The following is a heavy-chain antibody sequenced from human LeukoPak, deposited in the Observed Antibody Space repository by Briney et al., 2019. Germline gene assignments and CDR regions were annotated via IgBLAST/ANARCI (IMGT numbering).Heavy chain of an antibody. CDR3: AREGRGWTSTNYYYYGMDV. J-gene: IGHJ6*02. CDR1: GYSFTSYW. CDR2: IYPGDSDT. V-gene: IGHV5-51*01. D-gene: IGHD6-19*01. Sequence: KSGESLKISCKGSGYSFTSYWIGWVRQMPGKGLEWMGIIYPGDSDTRYSPSFQGQVTISADKSISTAYLQWSSLKASDTAMYYCAREGRGWTSTNYYYYGMDVWGQGTTVTVSS.